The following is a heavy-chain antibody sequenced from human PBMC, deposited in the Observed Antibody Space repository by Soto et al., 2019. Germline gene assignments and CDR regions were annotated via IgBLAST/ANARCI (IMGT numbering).Heavy chain of an antibody. J-gene: IGHJ6*02. Sequence: GGSLRLSCAASGFTFSSYAMSWVRQAPGKGLEWVSAISGSGGSTYYADSVKGRFTISRDNSKNKLYLQMNSLRAEDTAVYYCAAGSSSQDYYYYGMDVWGQGTTVTVSS. D-gene: IGHD6-6*01. V-gene: IGHV3-23*01. CDR3: AAGSSSQDYYYYGMDV. CDR1: GFTFSSYA. CDR2: ISGSGGST.